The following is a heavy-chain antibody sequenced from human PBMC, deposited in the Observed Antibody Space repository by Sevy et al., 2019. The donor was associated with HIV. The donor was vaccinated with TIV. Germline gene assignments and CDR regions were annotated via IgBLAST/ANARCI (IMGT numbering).Heavy chain of an antibody. Sequence: ASVNVSCKVSGYTLTELSMHWVRQAPGKGLEWMGGFDPEDGETIYAQKFQGRVTMTEDTSTDTAYMELSSLRSEDTAVYYCATLEGIEYYFDYWGQGTLVTVSS. CDR2: FDPEDGET. J-gene: IGHJ4*02. CDR1: GYTLTELS. V-gene: IGHV1-24*01. CDR3: ATLEGIEYYFDY.